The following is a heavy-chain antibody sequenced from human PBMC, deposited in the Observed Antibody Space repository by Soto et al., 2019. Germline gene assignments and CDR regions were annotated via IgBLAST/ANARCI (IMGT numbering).Heavy chain of an antibody. V-gene: IGHV3-23*01. Sequence: GGSLRLSCAASGFTFSSYAMSWVRQAPGKGLEWVSSISGSGGSTYHADSVKGRFTISRDNSKNTLYLQMNSLRVEDSAVYYGATMGGYGFLERRDYFDYWGQGTLFAVCS. D-gene: IGHD3-3*01. CDR1: GFTFSSYA. J-gene: IGHJ4*02. CDR2: ISGSGGST. CDR3: ATMGGYGFLERRDYFDY.